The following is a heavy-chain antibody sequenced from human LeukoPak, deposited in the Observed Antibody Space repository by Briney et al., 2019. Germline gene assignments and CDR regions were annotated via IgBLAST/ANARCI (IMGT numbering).Heavy chain of an antibody. Sequence: GSLRLSCAASGFTFSSYAMSWIRQPPGKGLEWIGEINHSGSTNYNPSLKSRVTISVDTSKNQSSLKLSSVTAADTAVYYCAGIYSGYDYEYYFDYWGQGTLVTVSS. CDR2: INHSGST. V-gene: IGHV4-34*08. CDR1: GFTFSSYA. CDR3: AGIYSGYDYEYYFDY. D-gene: IGHD5-12*01. J-gene: IGHJ4*02.